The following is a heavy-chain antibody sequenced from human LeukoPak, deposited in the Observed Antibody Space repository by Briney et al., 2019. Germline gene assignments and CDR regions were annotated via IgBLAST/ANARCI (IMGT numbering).Heavy chain of an antibody. J-gene: IGHJ4*02. Sequence: KASETLSLTCTVSGGSVSGGSCFWSWIRQPPGKGLEWIGYIYHSGNTNYNPSLKSRVTISVDTSKSQLSLKLNSVTAADTAVYYCARDRNYYDSSGYYFANWGQGTLVTVSS. CDR3: ARDRNYYDSSGYYFAN. CDR2: IYHSGNT. CDR1: GGSVSGGSCF. V-gene: IGHV4-61*01. D-gene: IGHD3-22*01.